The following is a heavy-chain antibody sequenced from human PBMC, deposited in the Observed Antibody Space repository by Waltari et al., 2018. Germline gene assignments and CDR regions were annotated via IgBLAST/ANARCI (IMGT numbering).Heavy chain of an antibody. CDR2: LIPICVTA. D-gene: IGHD2-21*02. J-gene: IGHJ4*02. Sequence: QVQLVQSGAEVKKPGSSVKVSCKASGGTFSSYAISWVRQAPGQGLEWMGGLIPICVTATYAQKFQGRGTIAAYESTITAYMQLSSRGSEDTAVYYCARGEGGDYCFDYWGQGTLVTVSS. CDR1: GGTFSSYA. CDR3: ARGEGGDYCFDY. V-gene: IGHV1-69*13.